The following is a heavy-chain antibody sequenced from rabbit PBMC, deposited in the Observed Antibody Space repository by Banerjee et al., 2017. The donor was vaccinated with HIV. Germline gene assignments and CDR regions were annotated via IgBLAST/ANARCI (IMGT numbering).Heavy chain of an antibody. V-gene: IGHV1S45*01. Sequence: QEQLEESGGDLVKPEGSLTLTCTASGFSFSSSYYMCWVRQAPGKGLEWIACIDAGSSGSPYYASWAEGRFTISRTSSTTVDLKMTSLTAADTATYFCARDYRGDDGYASFNLWGQGTLVTVS. CDR2: IDAGSSGSP. CDR1: GFSFSSSYY. J-gene: IGHJ4*01. CDR3: ARDYRGDDGYASFNL. D-gene: IGHD6-1*01.